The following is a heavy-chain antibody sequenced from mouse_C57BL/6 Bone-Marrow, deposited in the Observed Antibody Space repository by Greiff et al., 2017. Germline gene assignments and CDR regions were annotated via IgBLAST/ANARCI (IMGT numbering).Heavy chain of an antibody. CDR3: ARAITTVVYWYFDV. J-gene: IGHJ1*03. D-gene: IGHD1-1*01. CDR2: ISYDGSN. CDR1: GYSITSGYY. Sequence: VQLKESGPGLVKPSQSLSLTCSVTGYSITSGYYWNWIRQFPGNKLEWMGYISYDGSNNYNPSLKNRISITRDTSKNQFFLKLNSVTTEDTATYYCARAITTVVYWYFDVWGTGTTVTVSS. V-gene: IGHV3-6*01.